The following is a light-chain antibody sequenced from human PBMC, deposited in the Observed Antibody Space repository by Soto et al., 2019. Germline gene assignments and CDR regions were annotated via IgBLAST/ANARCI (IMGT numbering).Light chain of an antibody. CDR1: SSDVGGYNY. V-gene: IGLV2-14*01. CDR3: SSYTSSSTPVV. Sequence: QSALTQPDSVSGSPGQSITISCTGTSSDVGGYNYVSWYQQHPGKAPKLMIYDVINRPSGGSNRFSGSKSGNTASLTISGRQAEDEADYYCSSYTSSSTPVVFGGGTQLTVL. J-gene: IGLJ2*01. CDR2: DVI.